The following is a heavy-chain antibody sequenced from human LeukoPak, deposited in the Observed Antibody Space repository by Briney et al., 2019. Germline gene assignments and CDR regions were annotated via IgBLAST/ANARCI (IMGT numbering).Heavy chain of an antibody. CDR3: ASSLTTVVDFDY. V-gene: IGHV1-18*01. Sequence: GASVKVSCKTSGYTFSSYGINWVRQAPGQGLEWMGWISTYNGETHYAQKLQGRVTMTTDTSTSTAYMELRSLRSDDTAVYYCASSLTTVVDFDYWGQGTLVTVSS. CDR2: ISTYNGET. J-gene: IGHJ4*02. CDR1: GYTFSSYG. D-gene: IGHD4-23*01.